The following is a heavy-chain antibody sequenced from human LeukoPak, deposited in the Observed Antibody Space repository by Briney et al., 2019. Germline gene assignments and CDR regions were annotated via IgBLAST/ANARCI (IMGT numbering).Heavy chain of an antibody. CDR1: GGSVSTYY. CDR3: ARVTGMRYFDS. J-gene: IGHJ4*02. V-gene: IGHV4-4*07. CDR2: IYTSGST. D-gene: IGHD3-9*01. Sequence: SETLSLTCNVSGGSVSTYYWSWIRQPAGKGLEWIGRIYTSGSTSYNPSLKSRVTMSEDTSKNQFSLKLTSVTAADTAVYYCARVTGMRYFDSWGPGTLATVSS.